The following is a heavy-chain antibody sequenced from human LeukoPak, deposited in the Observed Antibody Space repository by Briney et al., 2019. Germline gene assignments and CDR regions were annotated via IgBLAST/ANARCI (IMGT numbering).Heavy chain of an antibody. CDR1: GFTFNRNW. D-gene: IGHD3-16*01. CDR3: ARAPRLMTRSFFDY. V-gene: IGHV3-7*01. J-gene: IGHJ4*02. CDR2: IKQDGSEK. Sequence: GGSLRLSCVASGFTFNRNWMSWVRQAPGKGLEWVANIKQDGSEKYYVDSVKGRFTISRDNAKNSLYLQMNSLRAEDTAVYYCARAPRLMTRSFFDYWGQGTLVTVSS.